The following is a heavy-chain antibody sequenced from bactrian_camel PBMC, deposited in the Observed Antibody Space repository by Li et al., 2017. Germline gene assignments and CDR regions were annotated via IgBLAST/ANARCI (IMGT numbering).Heavy chain of an antibody. D-gene: IGHD4*01. V-gene: IGHV3S54*01. Sequence: VQLVESGGGSVQPGGSLRLSCSISPAISHRKCMAWFRQVPGNEREGVAAIYLTAGATHYIDFVRGRFTISQVSGNSTTYLQMNSLKPEDTAMYYCAALRRCSISTVQYVTSWGQGTQVTVS. CDR3: AALRRCSISTVQYVTS. CDR2: IYLTAGAT. CDR1: PAISHRKC. J-gene: IGHJ6*01.